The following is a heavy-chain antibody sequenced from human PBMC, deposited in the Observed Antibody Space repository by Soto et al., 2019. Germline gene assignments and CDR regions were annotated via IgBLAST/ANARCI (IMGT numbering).Heavy chain of an antibody. J-gene: IGHJ5*02. D-gene: IGHD3-10*01. CDR1: GGTFSNYA. CDR2: LIPISGTT. V-gene: IGHV1-69*05. Sequence: GASVKVSCKASGGTFSNYAIAWVRQAPGQGLEWMGGLIPISGTTNHAQKLQGRVTMTTDTSTSTAYMELRSLRSDDTAVYYCARGVGSGSYYNQYNWFDPWGQGTLVTVSS. CDR3: ARGVGSGSYYNQYNWFDP.